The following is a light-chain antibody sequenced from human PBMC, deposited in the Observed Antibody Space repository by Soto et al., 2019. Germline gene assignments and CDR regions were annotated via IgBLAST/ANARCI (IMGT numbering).Light chain of an antibody. V-gene: IGLV1-51*01. CDR3: CPPGV. CDR2: EGN. CDR1: SSNIGNNY. J-gene: IGLJ3*02. Sequence: QSVLTQSPSVSAAPGQKVTISCSGSSSNIGNNYVSWYQQLPGTAPKLLIYEGNKRPSGASNRFSGSKSGNTASLTISGLQREEGADYYCCPPGVFGGGTK.